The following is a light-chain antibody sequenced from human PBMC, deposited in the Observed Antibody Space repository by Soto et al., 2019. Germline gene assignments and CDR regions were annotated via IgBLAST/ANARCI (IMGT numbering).Light chain of an antibody. CDR2: GAS. CDR1: QSVSSD. J-gene: IGKJ4*01. Sequence: EIVMTQYTAPLSVSPGERATLSCRASQSVSSDLAWYQQKPGQAPRLLIYGASTRATGIPARFSGSGSGTEFTLTISSLQSEDFAVYYCQHYNNWPLTFGGGTKV. CDR3: QHYNNWPLT. V-gene: IGKV3-15*01.